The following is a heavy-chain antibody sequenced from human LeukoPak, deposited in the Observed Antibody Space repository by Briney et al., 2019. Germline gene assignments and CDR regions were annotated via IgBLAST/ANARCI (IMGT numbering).Heavy chain of an antibody. J-gene: IGHJ6*02. CDR1: GYTFTGYY. Sequence: GASVKVSCKASGYTFTGYYMHWVRQAPGQGLEWMGWISAYNGNTNYAQKLQGRVTMTTDTSTSTAYMELRSLRSDDTAVYYCARDGIVATIPHYYYYGMDVWGQGTTVTVSS. CDR3: ARDGIVATIPHYYYYGMDV. CDR2: ISAYNGNT. V-gene: IGHV1-18*04. D-gene: IGHD5-12*01.